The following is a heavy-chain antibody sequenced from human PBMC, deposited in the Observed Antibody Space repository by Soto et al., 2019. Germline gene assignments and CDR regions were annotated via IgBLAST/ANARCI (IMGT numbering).Heavy chain of an antibody. J-gene: IGHJ6*02. CDR3: AKSSMVLGPPGGGGLDPAYYYYGMDV. D-gene: IGHD1-1*01. V-gene: IGHV3-30*18. CDR2: ISYDGSNK. CDR1: GFTFSSYG. Sequence: QVQLVESGGGVVQPGRSLRLSCAASGFTFSSYGMHWVRQAPGKGLEWVAVISYDGSNKYYADSVKGRFTISRDNSKNSMYLQRNSLRAEDTAVYYCAKSSMVLGPPGGGGLDPAYYYYGMDVWGQGTTVTVSS.